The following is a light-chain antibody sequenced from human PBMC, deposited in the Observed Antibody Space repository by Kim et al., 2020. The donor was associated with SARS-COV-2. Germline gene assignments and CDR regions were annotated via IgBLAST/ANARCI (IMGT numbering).Light chain of an antibody. V-gene: IGKV3-20*01. CDR3: QQYHSSPGT. CDR2: DAS. J-gene: IGKJ1*01. Sequence: STGERATLSCRASQSVSSNSLAWYQQKPGQSPRLVIYDASRRASGTPDRLSGSGSGTDFTLTISRLEPEDFAVYYCQQYHSSPGTFGQGTKVDIK. CDR1: QSVSSNS.